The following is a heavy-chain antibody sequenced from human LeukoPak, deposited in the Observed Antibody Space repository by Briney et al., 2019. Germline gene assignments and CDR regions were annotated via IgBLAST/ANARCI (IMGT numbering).Heavy chain of an antibody. V-gene: IGHV1-18*01. D-gene: IGHD3-3*01. J-gene: IGHJ4*02. Sequence: PRASVKVSCKASGYTFISYGNTWVRQAPGQGLEWLGWISAYNGNIDYAQKLQGRVTLTTDTSTSTAYMEVRSLRSDDTAVYYCASMSGYPSYYFDYWGQGTLVTVSS. CDR3: ASMSGYPSYYFDY. CDR1: GYTFISYG. CDR2: ISAYNGNI.